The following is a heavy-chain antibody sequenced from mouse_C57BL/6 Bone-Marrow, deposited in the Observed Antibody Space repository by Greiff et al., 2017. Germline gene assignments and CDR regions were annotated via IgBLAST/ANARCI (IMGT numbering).Heavy chain of an antibody. Sequence: QVQLQQPGAELVQPGASVQLSCQASGYTFTSYWMHWVKQRPGQGLEWIGMIHPNSGSTNYNEKFKSKATLTVDKSSSTAYMQLSSLTSEDSAVYYCPYGFYAMDNWGQGTSVTVSS. CDR2: IHPNSGST. CDR3: PYGFYAMDN. J-gene: IGHJ4*01. CDR1: GYTFTSYW. D-gene: IGHD1-1*01. V-gene: IGHV1-64*01.